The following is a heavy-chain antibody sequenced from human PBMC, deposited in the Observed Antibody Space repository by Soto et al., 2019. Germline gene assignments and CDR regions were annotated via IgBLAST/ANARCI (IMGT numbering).Heavy chain of an antibody. CDR1: GDSISGSPYY. J-gene: IGHJ4*02. Sequence: QVQLQESGPGLVMPSETLSLTCSVSGDSISGSPYYWGWIRQPPGKRLEWIGSIFHDGYIVYTPSLKSPVTISVDTSKNQFSLKLTSVAAADTAIYFCARLQTAVPHYWGQGILVTVSS. V-gene: IGHV4-39*01. CDR3: ARLQTAVPHY. CDR2: IFHDGYI. D-gene: IGHD6-13*01.